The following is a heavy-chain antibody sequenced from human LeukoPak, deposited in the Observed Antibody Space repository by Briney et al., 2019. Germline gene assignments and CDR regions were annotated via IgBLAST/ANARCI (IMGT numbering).Heavy chain of an antibody. CDR2: ISGGSGTT. CDR3: ARDSTPRYYYDSSGYYFMPYYYYGMDV. V-gene: IGHV3-23*01. J-gene: IGHJ6*02. D-gene: IGHD3-22*01. Sequence: GGSLRLSCAASGFTFSGYAMSWVRQAPGKGLEWVSVISGGSGTTFYADSVKGRFTVSRDNSKNTLYLQMNSLRAEDTAVYYCARDSTPRYYYDSSGYYFMPYYYYGMDVWGQGTTVTVSS. CDR1: GFTFSGYA.